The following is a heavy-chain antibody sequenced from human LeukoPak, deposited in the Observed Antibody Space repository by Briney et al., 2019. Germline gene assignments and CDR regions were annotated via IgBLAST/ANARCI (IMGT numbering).Heavy chain of an antibody. CDR1: GGSFSGYY. CDR2: INHSGST. Sequence: SETLSLTCAVYGGSFSGYYWSWIRQPPGKGLEWIGEINHSGSTNYNPSLKSRVTISVDTSKNQFSLKLSSVTAADTAVYYCARDLSRPPSPGGYWGQGTLVTVPS. CDR3: ARDLSRPPSPGGY. D-gene: IGHD2-15*01. J-gene: IGHJ4*02. V-gene: IGHV4-34*01.